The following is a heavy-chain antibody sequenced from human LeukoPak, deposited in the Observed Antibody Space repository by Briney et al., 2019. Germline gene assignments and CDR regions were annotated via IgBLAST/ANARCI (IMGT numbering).Heavy chain of an antibody. CDR3: AREKLKGDYDSSGYLLD. CDR1: GYTFTSYY. V-gene: IGHV1-46*01. J-gene: IGHJ4*02. D-gene: IGHD3-22*01. CDR2: INPSGGST. Sequence: GASVKVSCEASGYTFTSYYMHWVRQAPGQGLEWMGIINPSGGSTSYAQKFQGRVTITADESTSTAYMELSSLRSEDTAVYYCAREKLKGDYDSSGYLLDWGQGTLVTVSS.